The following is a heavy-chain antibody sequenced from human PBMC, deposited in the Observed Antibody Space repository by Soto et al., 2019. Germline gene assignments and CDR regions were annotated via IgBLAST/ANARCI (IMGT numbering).Heavy chain of an antibody. CDR3: AKAMTTVVTPTRDAFDI. CDR1: GFTFSSYG. CDR2: ISYDGSNK. V-gene: IGHV3-30*18. Sequence: GGSLRLSCAASGFTFSSYGMHWVRQAPGKGLEWVAVISYDGSNKYYADSVKGRFTISRDNSKNTLYLQMNSLRAEDTAVYYCAKAMTTVVTPTRDAFDIWGQGTMVTVSS. J-gene: IGHJ3*02. D-gene: IGHD4-17*01.